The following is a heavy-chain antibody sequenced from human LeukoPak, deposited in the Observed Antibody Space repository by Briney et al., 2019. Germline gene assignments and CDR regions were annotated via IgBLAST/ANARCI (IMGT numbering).Heavy chain of an antibody. CDR1: GGSISSYY. CDR2: IYYSGST. V-gene: IGHV4-59*01. CDR3: LGTTKKWLALGRQSAFDI. Sequence: PSETLSLTCTVSGGSISSYYWSWIRQPPGKGLEWIGYIYYSGSTNYSPSLKSRVTISVDTSKNQFSLKLSSVTAADTAVYYCLGTTKKWLALGRQSAFDIWGQGTMVTVSS. J-gene: IGHJ3*02. D-gene: IGHD6-19*01.